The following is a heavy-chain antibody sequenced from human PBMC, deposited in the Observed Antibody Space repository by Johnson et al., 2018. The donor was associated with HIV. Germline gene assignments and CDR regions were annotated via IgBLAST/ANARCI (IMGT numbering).Heavy chain of an antibody. D-gene: IGHD1-26*01. V-gene: IGHV3-9*01. CDR1: GFTVSSNY. CDR3: AKVDSGSYFDAFDI. J-gene: IGHJ3*02. Sequence: VQLVESGGGLIQPGGSLRLSCAASGFTVSSNYMSWVRQAPGKGLEWVSGISWNSGSIGYADSVKGRFTISRDNAKNSLYLQMNSLRAEDTALYYCAKVDSGSYFDAFDIWGQGTMVTVSS. CDR2: ISWNSGSI.